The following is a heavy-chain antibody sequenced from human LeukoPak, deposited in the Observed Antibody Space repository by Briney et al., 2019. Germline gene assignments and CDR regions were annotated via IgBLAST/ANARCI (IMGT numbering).Heavy chain of an antibody. CDR1: GFTFRSHD. D-gene: IGHD6-6*01. V-gene: IGHV3-23*01. CDR2: ISASGGST. Sequence: GGSLRLSCAASGFTFRSHDMSWVRQAPGKGLEWVSGISASGGSTFYADSVKGRFTISRDNAKNSLYLQMNSLRAEDTAVYYCARERSGIAARPWWFDPWGQGTLVTVSS. J-gene: IGHJ5*02. CDR3: ARERSGIAARPWWFDP.